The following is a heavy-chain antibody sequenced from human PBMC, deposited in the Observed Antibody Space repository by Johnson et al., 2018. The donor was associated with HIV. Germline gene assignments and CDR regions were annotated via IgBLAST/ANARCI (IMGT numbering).Heavy chain of an antibody. D-gene: IGHD3/OR15-3a*01. CDR2: IKQDGSEK. CDR1: GFTFSSYW. V-gene: IGHV3-7*01. J-gene: IGHJ3*02. CDR3: AKGFFELDDAFDI. Sequence: VQLVESGGGVVQPGGSLRLSCAASGFTFSSYWMSWVRQAPGKGLEWVANIKQDGSEKYYADSVKGRFTISRANAKNSLYLQMNSLRAEDTAVYYCAKGFFELDDAFDIWGQGTMVTVSS.